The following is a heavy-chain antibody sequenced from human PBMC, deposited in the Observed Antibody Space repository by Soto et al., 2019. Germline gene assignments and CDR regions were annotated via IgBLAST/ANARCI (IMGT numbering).Heavy chain of an antibody. Sequence: EVRLLESGGKLIQPGGSLRLSCAASEFTFSNYAMNWVRQAPGKGLEWVSTISSGGSDTYNADSVKGRFTISRDNPKNMLYLLMNSLRVEGTAKYYCGKAEVADIVFFGMDVGGQGTTVIVSS. CDR2: ISSGGSDT. D-gene: IGHD2-15*01. CDR3: GKAEVADIVFFGMDV. V-gene: IGHV3-23*01. CDR1: EFTFSNYA. J-gene: IGHJ6*02.